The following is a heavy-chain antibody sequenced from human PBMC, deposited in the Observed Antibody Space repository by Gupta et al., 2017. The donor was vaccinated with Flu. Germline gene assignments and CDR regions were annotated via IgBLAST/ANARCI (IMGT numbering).Heavy chain of an antibody. J-gene: IGHJ4*02. D-gene: IGHD6-19*01. CDR2: INHSGST. V-gene: IGHV4-34*01. CDR3: ARPTAGYTSGWYGGHFDY. Sequence: PGKGLEWIGEINHSGSTNYNPSLKSRVTISVDTSKDQFSLKLRSVTAADTAVYYCARPTAGYTSGWYGGHFDYWGQGTLVTVSS.